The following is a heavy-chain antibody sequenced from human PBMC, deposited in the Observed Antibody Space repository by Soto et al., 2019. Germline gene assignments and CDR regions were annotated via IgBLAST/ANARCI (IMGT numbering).Heavy chain of an antibody. Sequence: ASVKVSCKASGYTFTSYAMHWVRQAPGQRLEWMGWINAGNGNTKYSQKFQGRVTITRDTSASTAYMELRSLRSDDTAVYYCARDLTLLMVYAVFAFDIWGQGAMVTVPS. J-gene: IGHJ3*02. V-gene: IGHV1-3*01. D-gene: IGHD2-8*01. CDR3: ARDLTLLMVYAVFAFDI. CDR1: GYTFTSYA. CDR2: INAGNGNT.